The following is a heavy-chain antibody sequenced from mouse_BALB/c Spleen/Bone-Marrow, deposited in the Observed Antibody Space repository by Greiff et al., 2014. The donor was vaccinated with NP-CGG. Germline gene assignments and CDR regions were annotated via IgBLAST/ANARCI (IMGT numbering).Heavy chain of an antibody. Sequence: VQLQQSGAELVKPGASVKLSCMASGYTFTSYYMYWVKQRPGQGLEWIGEINPSNGGTNFNEKFKSKATLTVDKSSSTAYMQLSSLTSEDSAVYYCTRSGTSWLRRSWYFDVWGAGTTVTVSS. D-gene: IGHD2-2*01. V-gene: IGHV1S81*02. CDR1: GYTFTSYY. CDR3: TRSGTSWLRRSWYFDV. CDR2: INPSNGGT. J-gene: IGHJ1*01.